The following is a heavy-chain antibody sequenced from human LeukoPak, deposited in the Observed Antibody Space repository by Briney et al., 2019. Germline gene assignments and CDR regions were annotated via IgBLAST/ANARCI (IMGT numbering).Heavy chain of an antibody. J-gene: IGHJ4*02. CDR1: GGSISSSSYY. CDR2: IYYSGST. D-gene: IGHD6-19*01. V-gene: IGHV4-39*07. Sequence: ASETLSLTCTVSGGSISSSSYYWGWIRQPPGKGLEWIGSIYYSGSTYYNPSLKSRVTISVDTSKNQFSLKLSSVTAADTAVYYCARDTPPAGSGWYDSYWGQGTLVTVSS. CDR3: ARDTPPAGSGWYDSY.